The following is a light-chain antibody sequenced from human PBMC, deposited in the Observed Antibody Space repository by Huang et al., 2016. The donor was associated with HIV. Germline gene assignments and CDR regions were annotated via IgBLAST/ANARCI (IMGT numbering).Light chain of an antibody. Sequence: VMMSQSPATLAASPGERVTLSCGASQSVNTNLAWYQQKPGQSPRLLIYAASTRATGVPARFAGSGSGTEFTLTIDSLQSDDFVVYYCQQYNKWPPEYTFGQGTRLEIK. CDR2: AAS. CDR3: QQYNKWPPEYT. CDR1: QSVNTN. V-gene: IGKV3-15*01. J-gene: IGKJ2*01.